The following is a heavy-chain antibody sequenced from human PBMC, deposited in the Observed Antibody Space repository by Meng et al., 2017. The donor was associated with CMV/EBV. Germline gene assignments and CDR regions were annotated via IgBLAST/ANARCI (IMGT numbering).Heavy chain of an antibody. J-gene: IGHJ6*02. D-gene: IGHD5-24*01. CDR1: GGSFSGYY. CDR2: INHRGST. V-gene: IGHV4-34*01. Sequence: SETLSLTCAVYGGSFSGYYWSWIRQPPGKGLEWIGEINHRGSTNYTPSLKSRVTISVDTSKKQFSLKLSSVTAADTAVYYCAREKDGYNPYYYCMDVWGQGTTVTVSS. CDR3: AREKDGYNPYYYCMDV.